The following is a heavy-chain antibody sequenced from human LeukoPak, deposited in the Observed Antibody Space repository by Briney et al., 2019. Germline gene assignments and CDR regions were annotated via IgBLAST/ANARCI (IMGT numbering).Heavy chain of an antibody. CDR3: ARRLLGGGFGAPYNWFDP. CDR2: IYYSGST. J-gene: IGHJ5*02. V-gene: IGHV4-39*01. CDR1: GGSISSSSYY. Sequence: SETLSLTRTVSGGSISSSSYYWGWIRQPPGKGLEWIGRIYYSGSTYYNPSLKSRVTISVDTSKNQFSLKLSSVTAADTAVYYCARRLLGGGFGAPYNWFDPWGQGTLVTVSS. D-gene: IGHD3-10*01.